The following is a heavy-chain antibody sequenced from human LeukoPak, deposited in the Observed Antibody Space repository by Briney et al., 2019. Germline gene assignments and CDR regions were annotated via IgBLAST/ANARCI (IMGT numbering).Heavy chain of an antibody. Sequence: ASVTVFCKASVGTFSSYAISWVRQAPGQGLEWMGGIIPIFGTANYAQKFQGRVTITADKSTSTAYMELSSLRSEDTAVYYCARENEVLAGTVNYGMDVWGKGTTVTVSS. D-gene: IGHD6-19*01. J-gene: IGHJ6*04. CDR1: VGTFSSYA. CDR2: IIPIFGTA. CDR3: ARENEVLAGTVNYGMDV. V-gene: IGHV1-69*06.